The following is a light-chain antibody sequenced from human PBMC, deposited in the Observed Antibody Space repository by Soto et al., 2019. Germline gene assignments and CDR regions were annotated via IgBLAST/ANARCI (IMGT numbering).Light chain of an antibody. CDR2: GNT. J-gene: IGLJ2*01. Sequence: QSALTQPPSLSGAPGQNIIISCTGGDSNIGAGFDVHWYQQLPGTAPKLLIYGNTNRPSGVPDRFSGSKSGTSASLVITGLQAEDEADYYCQSYDTGLSGPVVFGGGTKLTVL. CDR1: DSNIGAGFD. CDR3: QSYDTGLSGPVV. V-gene: IGLV1-40*01.